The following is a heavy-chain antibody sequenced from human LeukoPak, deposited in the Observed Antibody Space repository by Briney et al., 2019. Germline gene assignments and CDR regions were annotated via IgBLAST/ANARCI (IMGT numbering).Heavy chain of an antibody. CDR3: ARDTYKYDSSGYYYYYYGMDV. J-gene: IGHJ6*02. Sequence: SQTLSLTCTVSGDSISSDSCNWNWIRQPAGKGLEWIGRIHISGSTNHNPSLKSRVTLSVGTSKNQFSLKLSSVTAADTAVYYCARDTYKYDSSGYYYYYYGMDVWGQGTTVTVSS. CDR2: IHISGST. CDR1: GDSISSDSCN. D-gene: IGHD3-22*01. V-gene: IGHV4-61*02.